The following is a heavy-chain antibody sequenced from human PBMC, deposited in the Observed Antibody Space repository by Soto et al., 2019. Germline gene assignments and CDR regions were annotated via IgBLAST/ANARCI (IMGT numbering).Heavy chain of an antibody. D-gene: IGHD2-2*01. Sequence: HPGGSLRLSCAASGFALGAYAMTWVRQAPGKGLEWVSVISGAGGNTYYADSVKGRFTVSRDNSKKMLYLETNSLRVEDTAIYYCAKDPVPQLLPSWWFDPWGQGTRVTVPS. CDR2: ISGAGGNT. CDR1: GFALGAYA. J-gene: IGHJ5*02. V-gene: IGHV3-23*01. CDR3: AKDPVPQLLPSWWFDP.